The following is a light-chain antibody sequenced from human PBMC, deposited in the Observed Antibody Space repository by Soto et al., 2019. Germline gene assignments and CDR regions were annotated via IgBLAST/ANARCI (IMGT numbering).Light chain of an antibody. Sequence: DTVLTQSPATVSLSPGESVTLSCRASETFCSGCLAWYQQKPGQSPRLLIYGASSRATGIPDRFSGSGSGTDFTLIISRLEPEDFAVYYCQHYGTTPWTFGPGTKVGIK. J-gene: IGKJ1*01. V-gene: IGKV3-20*01. CDR3: QHYGTTPWT. CDR2: GAS. CDR1: ETFCSGC.